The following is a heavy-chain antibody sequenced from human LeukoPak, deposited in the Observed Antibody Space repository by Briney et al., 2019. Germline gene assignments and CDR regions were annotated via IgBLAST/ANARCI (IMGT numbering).Heavy chain of an antibody. CDR2: IYSGGDT. V-gene: IGHV3-66*01. Sequence: VRLAPGKGLEWVSVIYSGGDTFHAESVKGRFTLSRDNSKNILYLQMNSLRAEDTAVYYCTRDPDGWGQGTLVTVSS. CDR3: TRDPDG. J-gene: IGHJ4*02.